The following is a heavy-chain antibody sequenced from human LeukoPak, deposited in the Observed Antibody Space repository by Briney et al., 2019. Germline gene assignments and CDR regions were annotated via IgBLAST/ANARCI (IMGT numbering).Heavy chain of an antibody. CDR2: IIPIFGTA. D-gene: IGHD3-22*01. J-gene: IGHJ4*02. CDR1: GGTFSSYA. V-gene: IGHV1-69*13. Sequence: SVKVSCKAPGGTFSSYATSWVRQAPGQGLEWMGGIIPIFGTANYAQKFQGRVTITADESTSTAYMELSSLRSEDTAVYYCARDQWDYYDSSGFAYWGQGTLVTVSS. CDR3: ARDQWDYYDSSGFAY.